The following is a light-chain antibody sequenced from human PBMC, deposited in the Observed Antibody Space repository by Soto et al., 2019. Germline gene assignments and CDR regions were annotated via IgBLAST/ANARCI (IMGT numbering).Light chain of an antibody. CDR3: QQSYSFPRT. CDR1: RTIGSY. CDR2: SAS. J-gene: IGKJ4*02. V-gene: IGKV1-39*01. Sequence: DIQLTQSPSSLSASVGDRVIITCRASRTIGSYLNWYQQTPGKPPKLLIYSASTLQSGVPSRFIVSGSGTDFSLTISSLQPEDFATDYCQQSYSFPRTFGRGTKVEIK.